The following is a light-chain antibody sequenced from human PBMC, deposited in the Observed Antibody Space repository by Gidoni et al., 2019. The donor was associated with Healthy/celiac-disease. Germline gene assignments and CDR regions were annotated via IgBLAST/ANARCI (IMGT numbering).Light chain of an antibody. V-gene: IGKV1-33*01. Sequence: DIKLPNSPSSLSVSVGGRVTSTCQANQDITNYLNWYQQTPGKAPKLLIYDASNLETGVPSRFSGSGSGTDFTFTISSLQPEDIAAYYCQQYVKLPYTFGQGTKLEIK. CDR2: DAS. CDR1: QDITNY. CDR3: QQYVKLPYT. J-gene: IGKJ2*01.